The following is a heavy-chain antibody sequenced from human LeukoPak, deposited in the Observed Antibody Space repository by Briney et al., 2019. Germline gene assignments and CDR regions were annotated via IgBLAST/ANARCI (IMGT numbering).Heavy chain of an antibody. Sequence: ASVKVSCKASGYTFTSYGISWVRQAPGQGLEWMGWISGYNGNTNYAQKLQGRVTMTTDTSTSTAYMELRSLRSDDTAVYYCARHDEDIVVVPAAYGYNWFDPWGQGTLVTVSS. CDR2: ISGYNGNT. J-gene: IGHJ5*02. D-gene: IGHD2-2*01. V-gene: IGHV1-18*01. CDR1: GYTFTSYG. CDR3: ARHDEDIVVVPAAYGYNWFDP.